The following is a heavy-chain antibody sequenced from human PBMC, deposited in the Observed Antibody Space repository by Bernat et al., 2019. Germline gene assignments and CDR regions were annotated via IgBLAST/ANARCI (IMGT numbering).Heavy chain of an antibody. CDR1: GFSFKKYC. CDR3: AKALPTTYWYFDL. V-gene: IGHV3-23*01. D-gene: IGHD1-14*01. CDR2: IISGGDTT. J-gene: IGHJ2*01. Sequence: ELQLLEAGGGLVQPGESLRHSCAAPGFSFKKYCLTWVRQAPGHGLEWVLSIISGGDTTYYADSVRGRLTISRDNSKTRLYLQMTSLRAGDTAVYYWAKALPTTYWYFDLWGRGTLVTVSS.